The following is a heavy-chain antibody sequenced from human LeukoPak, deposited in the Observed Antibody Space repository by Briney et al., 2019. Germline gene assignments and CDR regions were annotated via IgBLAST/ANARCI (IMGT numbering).Heavy chain of an antibody. Sequence: GGSLRLSCSASGFTFSSYAMHWDRQAPGKGLEYVSAISSNGGSIYYADSVKGRFTISRDNSKNTLYLQMNSLRVEDTAGYYCAKSPVPYCSGGSCYGMDVWGQGTTVTVSS. D-gene: IGHD2-15*01. CDR1: GFTFSSYA. V-gene: IGHV3-64*04. J-gene: IGHJ6*02. CDR3: AKSPVPYCSGGSCYGMDV. CDR2: ISSNGGSI.